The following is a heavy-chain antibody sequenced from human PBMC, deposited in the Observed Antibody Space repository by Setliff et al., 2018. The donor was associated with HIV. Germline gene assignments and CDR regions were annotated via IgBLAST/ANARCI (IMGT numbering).Heavy chain of an antibody. CDR1: GGTFSSYA. CDR2: IIPIFGTA. V-gene: IGHV1-69*05. J-gene: IGHJ6*03. Sequence: GASVKVSCKASGGTFSSYAISWVRQAPGQGLEWMGRIIPIFGTANYAQKFQGRVTITTDESTSTAYRELSSLRSEDTAVYYCARDTGGEITFGGVIVNYYYYMDVWGKGTTVTVSS. CDR3: ARDTGGEITFGGVIVNYYYYMDV. D-gene: IGHD3-16*02.